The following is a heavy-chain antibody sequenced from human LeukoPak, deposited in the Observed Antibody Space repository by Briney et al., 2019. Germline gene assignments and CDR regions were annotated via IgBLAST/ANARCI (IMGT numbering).Heavy chain of an antibody. CDR3: ATFGTRTQYFDY. D-gene: IGHD3-16*01. CDR1: GFSLSTSGMC. CDR2: IDWDDDK. V-gene: IGHV2-70*11. J-gene: IGHJ4*02. Sequence: RESGPALVKPTQTLTLTCTFSGFSLSTSGMCVSWVRQPPGKALEWHARIDWDDDKYYSTSLETRLTISKDTSKNQVVLTMTNMDPVDTATYYCATFGTRTQYFDYWGQGTLVTVSS.